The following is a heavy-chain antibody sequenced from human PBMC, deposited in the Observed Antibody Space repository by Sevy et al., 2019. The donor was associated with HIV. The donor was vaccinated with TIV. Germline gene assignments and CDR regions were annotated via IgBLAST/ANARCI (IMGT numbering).Heavy chain of an antibody. CDR2: INHSGST. Sequence: SETLSLTCAVYGGSFSGYYWSWIRQPPGKGLEWIGEINHSGSTNYNPSLKSRVTISVDTSKNQFSLKLSAVTAADTAVYYCASVGSVFSSGWYGGDYWGQGTLVTVSS. J-gene: IGHJ4*02. V-gene: IGHV4-34*01. CDR1: GGSFSGYY. D-gene: IGHD6-19*01. CDR3: ASVGSVFSSGWYGGDY.